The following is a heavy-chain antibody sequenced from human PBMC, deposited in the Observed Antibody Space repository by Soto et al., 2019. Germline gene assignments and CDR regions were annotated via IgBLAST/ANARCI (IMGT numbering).Heavy chain of an antibody. CDR2: IDWEEEK. V-gene: IGHV2-70*01. CDR3: PRPNTSNDEYYFDY. Sequence: ESGPTLVNPKQTLILTCAFSGFSLSRKGMSVSWIRQPPGKALEFLALIDWEEEKFYSPPLRTRLTVSKDTSKSRVVLTLTNVDPVDTATYQCPRPNTSNDEYYFDYWGQGTLVTVSS. CDR1: GFSLSRKGMS. D-gene: IGHD1-1*01. J-gene: IGHJ4*02.